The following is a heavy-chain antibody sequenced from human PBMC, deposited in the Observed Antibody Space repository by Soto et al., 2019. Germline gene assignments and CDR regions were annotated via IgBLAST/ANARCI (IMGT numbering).Heavy chain of an antibody. CDR2: IRSKAYGGTT. Sequence: PGGSLRLSCTTSGFTFGDYAMSWFRQAPGKGLEWVGFIRSKAYGGTTEYAASAKGRFTISRDDSKSIAYLQMNSLKTEDTAVYYCTTNYYDSSGYDNWFEPWGQGTLVTVCS. V-gene: IGHV3-49*03. D-gene: IGHD3-22*01. CDR1: GFTFGDYA. CDR3: TTNYYDSSGYDNWFEP. J-gene: IGHJ5*02.